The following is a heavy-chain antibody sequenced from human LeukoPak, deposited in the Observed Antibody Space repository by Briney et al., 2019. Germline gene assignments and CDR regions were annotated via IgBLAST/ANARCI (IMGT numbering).Heavy chain of an antibody. V-gene: IGHV3-21*04. CDR3: AKAPYSSSWNWFDP. J-gene: IGHJ5*02. CDR2: ISSSSSYI. CDR1: GFTFSSYS. D-gene: IGHD6-13*01. Sequence: GGSLRLSCAASGFTFSSYSMNWVRQAPGKGLEWVSSISSSSSYIYYADSVKGRFTISRDNAKNSLYLQMNSLRAEDTAVYYCAKAPYSSSWNWFDPWGQGTLVTVSS.